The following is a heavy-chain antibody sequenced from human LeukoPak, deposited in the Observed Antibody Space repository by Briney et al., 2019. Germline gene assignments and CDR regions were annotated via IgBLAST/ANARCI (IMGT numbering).Heavy chain of an antibody. V-gene: IGHV4-38-2*02. J-gene: IGHJ3*02. Sequence: SETLSLTCTVSGYSISSGYYWGWIRQPPGKGLEWIGSIYHSGSTYYNPSLKSRVTISVDTSKNQFSLKLSSVTAADTAVYYCVREPPGVVVTDDAFDIWGQGTMVTVSS. CDR3: VREPPGVVVTDDAFDI. CDR2: IYHSGST. D-gene: IGHD3-22*01. CDR1: GYSISSGYY.